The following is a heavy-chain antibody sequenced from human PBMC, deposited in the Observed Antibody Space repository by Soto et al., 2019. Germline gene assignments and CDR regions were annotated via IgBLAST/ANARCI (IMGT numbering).Heavy chain of an antibody. CDR2: IKQDGSEK. J-gene: IGHJ4*02. V-gene: IGHV3-7*01. CDR3: ANGRTSATTPG. CDR1: GFSFPYYW. Sequence: EVQLVESGGGLVQPGGSLRLSCAASGFSFPYYWMTWVRQAPGKGLEWVGSIKQDGSEKYYVDSVKGRFNISRDNAKNSLYLQMNRLRAEDTAVYYCANGRTSATTPGWGQGTLVTVSS. D-gene: IGHD4-17*01.